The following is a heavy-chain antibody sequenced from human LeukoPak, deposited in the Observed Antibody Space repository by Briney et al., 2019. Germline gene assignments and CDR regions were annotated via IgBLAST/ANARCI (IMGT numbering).Heavy chain of an antibody. CDR1: GFTFISYS. Sequence: PGGSLRLSCAASGFTFISYSMNWVRQAPGKGLEWISYISSGSNTIYYAGSVKGRFTISRDNAKNSLHLQMSSLRAEDTAVYYCARDTASWLVSEYFDLWGRGTLVTVSS. V-gene: IGHV3-48*01. J-gene: IGHJ2*01. CDR3: ARDTASWLVSEYFDL. D-gene: IGHD6-19*01. CDR2: ISSGSNTI.